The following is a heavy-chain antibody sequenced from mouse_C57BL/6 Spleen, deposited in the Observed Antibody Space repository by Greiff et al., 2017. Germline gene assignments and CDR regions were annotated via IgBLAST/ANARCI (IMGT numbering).Heavy chain of an antibody. CDR1: GYTFTSYG. J-gene: IGHJ2*01. Sequence: QVQLKESGAELARPGASVKLSCKASGYTFTSYGISWVKQRTGQGLEWIGEIYPRSGNTYYNEKFKGKATLTADKSSSTAYMELRSLTSEDSAVYFCARGATVVATRDYWGQGTTLTVSS. CDR2: IYPRSGNT. D-gene: IGHD1-1*01. V-gene: IGHV1-81*01. CDR3: ARGATVVATRDY.